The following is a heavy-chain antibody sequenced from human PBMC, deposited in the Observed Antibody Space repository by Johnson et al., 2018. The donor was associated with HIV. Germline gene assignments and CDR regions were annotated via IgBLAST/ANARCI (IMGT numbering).Heavy chain of an antibody. CDR2: IHSGGST. Sequence: VQLVESGGGLVQPGGSLRLSCAASGFTVSSNYMSWVRQAPGKGLEWVSVIHSGGSTYYADSVKGRFTISRDYSKNTLYLQMNSLRAEDTAVYYCAREYYYESPEAFDIWGQGTMVTVSS. CDR3: AREYYYESPEAFDI. D-gene: IGHD3-22*01. CDR1: GFTVSSNY. J-gene: IGHJ3*02. V-gene: IGHV3-66*01.